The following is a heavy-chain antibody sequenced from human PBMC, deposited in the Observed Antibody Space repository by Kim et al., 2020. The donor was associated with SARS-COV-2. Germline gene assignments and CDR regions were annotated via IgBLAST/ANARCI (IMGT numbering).Heavy chain of an antibody. Sequence: SETLSLTCTVSGGSVSSGSYYWSWIRQPPGKGLEWIGYIYYSGSTNYNPSLKSRVTISVDTSKNQFSLKLSSVTAADTAVYYCARALRGIAAHWGQGTLVTVSS. D-gene: IGHD6-13*01. CDR2: IYYSGST. J-gene: IGHJ4*02. CDR1: GGSVSSGSYY. V-gene: IGHV4-61*01. CDR3: ARALRGIAAH.